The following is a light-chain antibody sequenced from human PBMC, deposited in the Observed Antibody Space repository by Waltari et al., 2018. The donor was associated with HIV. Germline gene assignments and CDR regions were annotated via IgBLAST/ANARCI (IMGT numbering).Light chain of an antibody. J-gene: IGLJ3*02. V-gene: IGLV2-8*01. CDR2: EVN. CDR3: NSYAGSNNWV. CDR1: STHVGVSKY. Sequence: QSVLPQPPSASGSPGQSVTISCTGTSTHVGVSKYVSWYQQHPGKAPKLMIYEVNKRPSGVPDRFSGSKSANTASLTVSGLQADDEADYYCNSYAGSNNWVFGGGTKLTVL.